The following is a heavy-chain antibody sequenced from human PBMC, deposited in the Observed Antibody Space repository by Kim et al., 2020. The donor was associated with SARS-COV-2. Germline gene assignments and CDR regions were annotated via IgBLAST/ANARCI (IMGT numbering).Heavy chain of an antibody. CDR1: GGSISSSSYY. D-gene: IGHD4-17*01. Sequence: SETLSLTCTVSGGSISSSSYYWGWIRQPPGKGLEWIGSIYYSGSTYYNPSLKSRVTISVDTSKNQFSLKLSSVTAADTAVYYCARHPDYGETRDAFDIWGPGTMVTVSS. V-gene: IGHV4-39*01. CDR2: IYYSGST. CDR3: ARHPDYGETRDAFDI. J-gene: IGHJ3*02.